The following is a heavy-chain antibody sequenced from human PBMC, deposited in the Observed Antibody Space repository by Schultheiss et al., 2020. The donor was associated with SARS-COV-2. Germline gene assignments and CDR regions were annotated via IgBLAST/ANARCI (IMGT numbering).Heavy chain of an antibody. CDR3: ARDLSRWSGYHTILAWFDS. V-gene: IGHV4-39*07. D-gene: IGHD3-3*01. Sequence: SETLSLTCTVSGGSISSSSYYWGWIRQPPGKGLEWIGSIYYSGSTNYNPSLKSRVTMSVDTSKNQFSLNLSSVTAADTAVYYCARDLSRWSGYHTILAWFDSWGQGTQVTVSS. CDR1: GGSISSSSYY. J-gene: IGHJ5*01. CDR2: IYYSGST.